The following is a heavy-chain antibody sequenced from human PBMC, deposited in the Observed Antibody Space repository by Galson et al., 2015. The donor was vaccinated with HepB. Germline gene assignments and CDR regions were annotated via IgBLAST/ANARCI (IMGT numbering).Heavy chain of an antibody. CDR1: GFTFSDYY. V-gene: IGHV3-11*01. CDR2: ISSSGSTI. D-gene: IGHD6-13*01. Sequence: SLRLSCAASGFTFSDYYMSWIRQAPGKGLEWVSYISSSGSTIYYADSVKGRFTISRDNAKNSLYLQMNSLRAEDTAVYYCARLSSWSRPVFDYWGQGTLVTVSS. CDR3: ARLSSWSRPVFDY. J-gene: IGHJ4*02.